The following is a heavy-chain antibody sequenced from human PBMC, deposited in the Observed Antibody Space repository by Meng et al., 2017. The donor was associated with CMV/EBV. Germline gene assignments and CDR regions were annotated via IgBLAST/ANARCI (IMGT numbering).Heavy chain of an antibody. CDR3: ASLTQYYYDSSDWFDP. J-gene: IGHJ5*02. CDR2: ISSSGSTI. D-gene: IGHD3-22*01. V-gene: IGHV3-48*03. Sequence: GESLKISCAASGFTFSSYEMNWVRQAPGKGLEWVSYISSSGSTIYYADSVKGRFTISRDNAKNSLYLQMSSLRAEDTAVYYCASLTQYYYDSSDWFDPWGQGTLVTVSS. CDR1: GFTFSSYE.